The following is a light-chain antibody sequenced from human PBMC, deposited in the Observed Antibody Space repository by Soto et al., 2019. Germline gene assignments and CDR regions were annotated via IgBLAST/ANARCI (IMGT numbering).Light chain of an antibody. CDR2: KAS. CDR3: QQYNDTWT. J-gene: IGKJ1*01. V-gene: IGKV1-5*03. Sequence: DIQMTQSPSTLSASVGDRVTITCRASQSISSWLAWYQQKPGTAPKLLIYKASTLQSGVPSRFSGSGSGTEFTLTISRLQPDDSATYYCQQYNDTWTFGQGTKVEIK. CDR1: QSISSW.